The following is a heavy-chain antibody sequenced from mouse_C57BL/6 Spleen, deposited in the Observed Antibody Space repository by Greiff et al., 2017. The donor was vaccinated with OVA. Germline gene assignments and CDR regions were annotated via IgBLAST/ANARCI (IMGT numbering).Heavy chain of an antibody. J-gene: IGHJ3*01. CDR3: APAYYSILAY. D-gene: IGHD2-5*01. Sequence: VKVVESGPGLVQPSQSLSITCTVSGFSLTSYGVHWVRQPPGKGLEWLGVIWSGGSTDYNAAFISRLSISKDNSKSQVFFKMNSLQADDTAIYYCAPAYYSILAYWGQGTLVTVSA. V-gene: IGHV2-4*01. CDR1: GFSLTSYG. CDR2: IWSGGST.